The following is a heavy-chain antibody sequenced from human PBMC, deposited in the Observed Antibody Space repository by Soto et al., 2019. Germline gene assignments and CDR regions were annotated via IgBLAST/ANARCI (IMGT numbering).Heavy chain of an antibody. CDR1: GFTFSSYA. CDR3: AKDPSGGIVVVPAAIGPYYYGMDV. V-gene: IGHV3-23*01. J-gene: IGHJ6*02. D-gene: IGHD2-2*01. CDR2: ISGSGGST. Sequence: GGSLRLSCAASGFTFSSYAMSWDRQAPGKGLEWVSAISGSGGSTYYADSVKGRFTISRDNSKNTLYLQMNSLRAEDTAVYYCAKDPSGGIVVVPAAIGPYYYGMDVWGQGTTVTVSS.